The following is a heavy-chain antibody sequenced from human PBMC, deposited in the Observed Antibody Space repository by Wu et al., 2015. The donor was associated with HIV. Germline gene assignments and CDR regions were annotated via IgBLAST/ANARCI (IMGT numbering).Heavy chain of an antibody. CDR1: GYTFTSYY. Sequence: QVRLVQSGAEVKKPGASVKVSCKTSGYTFTSYYMHWVRQAPGQGLEWMGIIDPSGGSTSYAQKFQGRVTMTRDTSTRTVXMELRSLRSEDTAVYYCARARDSGTRETLDIWGQGTMVTVS. CDR3: ARARDSGTRETLDI. D-gene: IGHD1-26*01. CDR2: IDPSGGST. J-gene: IGHJ3*02. V-gene: IGHV1-46*01.